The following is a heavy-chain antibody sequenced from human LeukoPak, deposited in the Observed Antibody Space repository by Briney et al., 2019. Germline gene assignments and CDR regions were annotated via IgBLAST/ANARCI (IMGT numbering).Heavy chain of an antibody. Sequence: GGSLRLSCAVSGFTFSSYWMSWVRQAPGKGLEWVSFISLSSSNVIYYTDSVKGRFTISRDDARNSLYLQMNSLRVEDTAMYYCARRDDFDIWGQGTLVTVSS. J-gene: IGHJ3*02. CDR1: GFTFSSYW. V-gene: IGHV3-48*04. CDR3: ARRDDFDI. CDR2: ISLSSSNVI.